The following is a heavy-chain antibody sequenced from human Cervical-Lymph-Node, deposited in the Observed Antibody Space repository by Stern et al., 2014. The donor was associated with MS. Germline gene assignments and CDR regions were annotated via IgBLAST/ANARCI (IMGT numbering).Heavy chain of an antibody. Sequence: EVQLVESGGGLVQPGGSLRLSCVASGFTFRNYWMHWVRQGPGKGLVWVARINRDVTTITHADSVKGRFTISRDNAKNTLYLQMNSLRVEDTAVYYCTKDTYGPEDYWGQGTSVTVSS. J-gene: IGHJ4*02. D-gene: IGHD3-10*01. CDR2: INRDVTTI. V-gene: IGHV3-74*03. CDR1: GFTFRNYW. CDR3: TKDTYGPEDY.